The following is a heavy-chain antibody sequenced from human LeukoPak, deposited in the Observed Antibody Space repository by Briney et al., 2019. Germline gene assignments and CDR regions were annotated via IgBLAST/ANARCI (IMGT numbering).Heavy chain of an antibody. CDR3: ARGRYSGYDDY. V-gene: IGHV3-48*01. Sequence: GGSLRLSCAASGFTFSSYSMNWVRQAPGKGLEWVSYISSSSSTIYYADSVKGRFTISRDSAKNSLYLQMNSLGAEDTAVYYCARGRYSGYDDYWGQGTLVTVSS. CDR1: GFTFSSYS. CDR2: ISSSSSTI. J-gene: IGHJ4*02. D-gene: IGHD5-12*01.